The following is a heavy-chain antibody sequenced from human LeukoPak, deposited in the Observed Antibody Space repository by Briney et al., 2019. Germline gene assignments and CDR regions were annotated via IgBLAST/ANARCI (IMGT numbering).Heavy chain of an antibody. CDR2: IYHSGST. D-gene: IGHD3-22*01. CDR3: ASSYDSSGGRNAFDI. Sequence: SETLSLTCAVSGGSISSGGYSWSWIRQPPGKGLEWIGYIYHSGSTYYNPSLKSRVTISVDRSKNRFSLKLSSVTAADTAVYYCASSYDSSGGRNAFDIWGQGTMVTVSS. CDR1: GGSISSGGYS. V-gene: IGHV4-30-2*01. J-gene: IGHJ3*02.